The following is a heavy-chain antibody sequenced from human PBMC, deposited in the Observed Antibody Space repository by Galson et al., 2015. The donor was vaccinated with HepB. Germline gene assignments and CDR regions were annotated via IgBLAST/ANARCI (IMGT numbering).Heavy chain of an antibody. Sequence: SVKVSCKASGYTLTEFSMHWVRQAPGQGLEWMGGFDPEDGETIYAQKFQGRVTMTEDTSTDTAYMELSSLRSEDTAVYYCATGGGYYGSGTRPPSDYSFYHGTDFSGQGTTVTVS. CDR1: GYTLTEFS. CDR2: FDPEDGET. D-gene: IGHD3-10*01. CDR3: ATGGGYYGSGTRPPSDYSFYHGTDF. V-gene: IGHV1-24*01. J-gene: IGHJ6*02.